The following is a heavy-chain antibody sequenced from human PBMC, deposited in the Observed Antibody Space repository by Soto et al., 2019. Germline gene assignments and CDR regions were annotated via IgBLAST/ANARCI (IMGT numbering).Heavy chain of an antibody. J-gene: IGHJ4*02. CDR1: GFTFSSYG. Sequence: QVQLVESGGGVVQPGRSLRLSCAASGFTFSSYGMHWVRQAPGKGLEWVAVIWYDGSNKYYADSVKGRFTISRDNSKNTLYMKMNRLRAEVTAVYYCARDCAGYSSGWYQRGGFDYWGQGTLVTVSS. CDR2: IWYDGSNK. V-gene: IGHV3-33*01. CDR3: ARDCAGYSSGWYQRGGFDY. D-gene: IGHD6-19*01.